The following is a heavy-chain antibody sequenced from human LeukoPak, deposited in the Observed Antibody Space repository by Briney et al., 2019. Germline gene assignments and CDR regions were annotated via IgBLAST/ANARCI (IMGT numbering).Heavy chain of an antibody. CDR1: GGTFSSYA. CDR2: IIPIFGTA. Sequence: SVKVSCKASGGTFSSYAISWVRQAPEQGLEWMGGIIPIFGTANYAQKFQGRVTITTDESASTAYMELSSLRSDDTAVYYCARDYGSPPTYHFDYWGQGTLVTVSS. CDR3: ARDYGSPPTYHFDY. V-gene: IGHV1-69*05. J-gene: IGHJ4*02. D-gene: IGHD6-13*01.